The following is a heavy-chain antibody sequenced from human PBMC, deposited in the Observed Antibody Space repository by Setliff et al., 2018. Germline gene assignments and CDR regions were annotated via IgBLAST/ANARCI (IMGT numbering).Heavy chain of an antibody. V-gene: IGHV4-34*01. D-gene: IGHD6-13*01. CDR1: GGSFSAYY. CDR3: ARGRGYSSTWYALPYFDC. Sequence: PSETLSLTCAVYGGSFSAYYWSWIRQPPGKGLEWIGEINHSGSTKYNPSLKSRVTISVDTSKNQFSLKLNSVTAADTAVYYCARGRGYSSTWYALPYFDCWGQGTLVTVSS. J-gene: IGHJ4*02. CDR2: INHSGST.